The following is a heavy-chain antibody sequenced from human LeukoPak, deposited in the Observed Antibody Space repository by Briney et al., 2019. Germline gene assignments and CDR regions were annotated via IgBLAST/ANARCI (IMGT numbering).Heavy chain of an antibody. V-gene: IGHV3-23*01. CDR2: ISASGDKT. J-gene: IGHJ4*02. CDR3: AKIRVAGKLTTEFDY. D-gene: IGHD4-17*01. Sequence: GGSLRLSCAASGFTFSSYDMSWVRQAPGKGLEWVSGISASGDKTFYADSVKGRFTLSRDNSKNTLYLQMTSLRAEDTAIYFCAKIRVAGKLTTEFDYWARGTLVTVSS. CDR1: GFTFSSYD.